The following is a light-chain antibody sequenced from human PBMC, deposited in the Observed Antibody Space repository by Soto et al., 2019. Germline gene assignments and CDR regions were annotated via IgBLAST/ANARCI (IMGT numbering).Light chain of an antibody. CDR2: ATS. CDR3: QQYNSYST. Sequence: DIQMTQSPSSLSASIGDRVTITCRAGQSIDNYLNWYQQKPGKAPNLLIYATSSLQSGVPSRFSGSGSGTEFTLTISSLQPDDFATYYCQQYNSYSTFGQGTKVDIK. V-gene: IGKV1-39*01. J-gene: IGKJ1*01. CDR1: QSIDNY.